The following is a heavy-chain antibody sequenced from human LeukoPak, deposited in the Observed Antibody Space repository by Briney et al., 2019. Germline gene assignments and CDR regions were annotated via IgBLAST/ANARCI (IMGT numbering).Heavy chain of an antibody. V-gene: IGHV3-30*18. J-gene: IGHJ4*02. Sequence: GGSLRLSCAASGFNFRSFAMHWVRQAPGKGPEWVAVITHDGSIEYYADSVKGRFTISRDNSKNTLSLEMNSLRAEDTAVYYCAKDLSFSTSVFDYWGQGTLVTVPS. D-gene: IGHD6-6*01. CDR3: AKDLSFSTSVFDY. CDR2: ITHDGSIE. CDR1: GFNFRSFA.